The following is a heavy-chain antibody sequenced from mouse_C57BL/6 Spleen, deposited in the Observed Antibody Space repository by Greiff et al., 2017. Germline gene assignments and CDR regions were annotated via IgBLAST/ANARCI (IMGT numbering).Heavy chain of an antibody. CDR1: GYTFTDYN. Sequence: VQLKESGPELVKPGASVKIPCKASGYTFTDYNMDWVKQSHGKSLEWIGDINPNNGGTIYNQKFKGKATLTVDKSSSTAYMELRSLTSEDTAVYDCARSDDYGSSYDYYAMDYWGQGTSVTVSS. D-gene: IGHD1-1*01. CDR3: ARSDDYGSSYDYYAMDY. V-gene: IGHV1-18*01. CDR2: INPNNGGT. J-gene: IGHJ4*01.